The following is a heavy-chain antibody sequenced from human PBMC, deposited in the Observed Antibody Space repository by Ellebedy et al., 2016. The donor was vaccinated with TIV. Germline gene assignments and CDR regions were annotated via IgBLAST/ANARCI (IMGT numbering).Heavy chain of an antibody. CDR1: GFTFTDYG. CDR3: ARAPYEVMVAAMVSGLDV. CDR2: IWYDGSNA. D-gene: IGHD2-15*01. Sequence: GGSLRLSCAPSGFTFTDYGMHWVRQAPGKGLEWVAVIWYDGSNAFYTDSVKGRFTISRDSSKKEVYLQMNSLRAEDTAVYYCARAPYEVMVAAMVSGLDVWGQGTTVTVSS. J-gene: IGHJ6*02. V-gene: IGHV3-33*01.